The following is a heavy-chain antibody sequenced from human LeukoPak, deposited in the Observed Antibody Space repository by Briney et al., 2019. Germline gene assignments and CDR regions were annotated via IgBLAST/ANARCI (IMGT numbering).Heavy chain of an antibody. J-gene: IGHJ4*02. V-gene: IGHV3-23*01. Sequence: GGSLRLSCAASGFTFSTYAMSWVRQTPGKGLEWVSAISGSGGSTYYADSVRGRFTISRDNSKNTLYLQVNSLRAEDTAVCYCARAQYYDFWSGYDYWGQGTLVTVSS. CDR1: GFTFSTYA. CDR2: ISGSGGST. CDR3: ARAQYYDFWSGYDY. D-gene: IGHD3-3*01.